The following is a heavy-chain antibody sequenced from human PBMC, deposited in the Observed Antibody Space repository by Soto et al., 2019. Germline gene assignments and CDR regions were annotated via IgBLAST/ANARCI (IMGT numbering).Heavy chain of an antibody. CDR1: GFSFSDYG. CDR2: ISGNKMTT. Sequence: GSLRLSCVTSGFSFSDYGMSWVLQSPQKTLEWVASISGNKMTTFYPDSVKGRFFTSRDNSDNTLHLQINSLRDDHTAIYYCAKRRLNTITTLSHYWRQGLQITVPQ. D-gene: IGHD1-1*01. J-gene: IGHJ4*02. V-gene: IGHV3-23*01. CDR3: AKRRLNTITTLSHY.